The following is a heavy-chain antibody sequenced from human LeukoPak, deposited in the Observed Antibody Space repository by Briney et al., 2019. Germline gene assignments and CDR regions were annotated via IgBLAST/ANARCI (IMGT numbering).Heavy chain of an antibody. Sequence: GGTLRLSCAASGVTFSDYYTSWIRQAPGKGLEWVAYINNGGSAIYYADSVQGRFPIYRANAQNSVYLQLNSLSAEDTAVYYCATTRYSSASYSVYWGQGTLVTVSS. V-gene: IGHV3-11*04. CDR2: INNGGSAI. D-gene: IGHD6-19*01. J-gene: IGHJ4*02. CDR1: GVTFSDYY. CDR3: ATTRYSSASYSVY.